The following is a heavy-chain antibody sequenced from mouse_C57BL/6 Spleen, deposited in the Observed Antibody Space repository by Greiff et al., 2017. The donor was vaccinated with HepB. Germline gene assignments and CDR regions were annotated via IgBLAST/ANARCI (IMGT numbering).Heavy chain of an antibody. V-gene: IGHV1-82*01. CDR2: IYPGDGDT. CDR3: AREAITTVVAPFDY. J-gene: IGHJ2*01. Sequence: VQLQQSGPELVKPGASVKISCKASGYAFSSSWMNWVKQRPGKGLEWIGRIYPGDGDTNYNGKFKGKATLTADKSSSTAYMQLSSLTSEDSAVYFCAREAITTVVAPFDYWGQGTTLTVSS. D-gene: IGHD1-1*01. CDR1: GYAFSSSW.